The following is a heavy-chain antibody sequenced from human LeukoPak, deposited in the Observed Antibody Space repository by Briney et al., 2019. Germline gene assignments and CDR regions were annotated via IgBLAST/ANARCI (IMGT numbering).Heavy chain of an antibody. D-gene: IGHD3-3*02. CDR1: GXTFSSYG. Sequence: GGSLRLSCAASGXTFSSYGMHWVRQAPGKGLEWVAVIWYDGSNKYYADSVKGRFTISRDNSKNTLYLHMNSLRAEDTAVYYCATYLLGDAFDIWGQGTMVTVSS. CDR3: ATYLLGDAFDI. J-gene: IGHJ3*02. V-gene: IGHV3-33*01. CDR2: IWYDGSNK.